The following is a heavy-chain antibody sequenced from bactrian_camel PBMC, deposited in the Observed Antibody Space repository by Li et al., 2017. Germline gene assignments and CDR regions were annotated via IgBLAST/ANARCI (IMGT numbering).Heavy chain of an antibody. V-gene: IGHV3S63*01. Sequence: QVQLVESGGGSVEAGGSLRLSCTPDGYYYCMGWFRQSPGKEREAVASITADDSATYADSVKGRFTISRDNAKTTLYLQMNSLKPEDTGMYYCAAMEWPFPVTRMLAEGEIKVWGQGTQVTVS. D-gene: IGHD1*01. CDR3: AAMEWPFPVTRMLAEGEIKV. CDR1: GYYYC. CDR2: ITADDSAT. J-gene: IGHJ4*01.